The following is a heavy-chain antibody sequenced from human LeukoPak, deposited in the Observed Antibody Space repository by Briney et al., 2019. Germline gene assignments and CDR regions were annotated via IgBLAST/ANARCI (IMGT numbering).Heavy chain of an antibody. Sequence: TLSLTCTVSGGSISSGDYYWSWMRQPPGKGLEWIGYIYNSGSTYHNPSLKSRVTISVDTSKNQFSLKLGSVTAADTAVYYCARGLKVLDYWGQGTLVTVSS. V-gene: IGHV4-30-4*01. D-gene: IGHD2-21*02. CDR3: ARGLKVLDY. CDR1: GGSISSGDYY. J-gene: IGHJ4*02. CDR2: IYNSGST.